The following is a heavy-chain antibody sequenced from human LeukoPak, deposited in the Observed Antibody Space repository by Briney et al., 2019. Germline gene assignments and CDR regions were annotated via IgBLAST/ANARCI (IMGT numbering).Heavy chain of an antibody. CDR1: GFTFSSYG. J-gene: IGHJ4*02. Sequence: GGSLRLSCAASGFTFSSYGMHWVRQAPGKGLEWVAVISYDGGNKYYADSVKGRFTVSRDNSKNTLYLQMNSLRAEDTAVYYCAKDLGSSGWPKGFDYWGQGTLVTVSS. V-gene: IGHV3-30*18. CDR2: ISYDGGNK. D-gene: IGHD6-19*01. CDR3: AKDLGSSGWPKGFDY.